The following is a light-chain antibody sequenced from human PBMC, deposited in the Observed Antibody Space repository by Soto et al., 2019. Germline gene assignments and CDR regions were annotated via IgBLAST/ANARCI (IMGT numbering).Light chain of an antibody. CDR3: QQYNSYSRT. J-gene: IGKJ1*01. V-gene: IGKV1-5*01. Sequence: DIQMTQSPSTLSASVGDRVTITCRASQSISSWLAWYQQKPGKAPNLLIYDASSLESGVPSRFSGSGSGTEFTLTISSLQPDDFATYYCQQYNSYSRTFGQGTKVDI. CDR1: QSISSW. CDR2: DAS.